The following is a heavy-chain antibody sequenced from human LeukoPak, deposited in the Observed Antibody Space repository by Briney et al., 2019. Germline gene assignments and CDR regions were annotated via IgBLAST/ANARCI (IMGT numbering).Heavy chain of an antibody. CDR2: IRYDGSNK. Sequence: PGGSLRLSCAASGFTFSSYGMHWVRQAPGKGLEWVAFIRYDGSNKYYADSVKGRFTISRDNSKNTLYLQMNSLRAEDTAVYYCARETTYYYYMDVWGKGTTVTVSS. D-gene: IGHD1-14*01. CDR3: ARETTYYYYMDV. CDR1: GFTFSSYG. V-gene: IGHV3-30*02. J-gene: IGHJ6*03.